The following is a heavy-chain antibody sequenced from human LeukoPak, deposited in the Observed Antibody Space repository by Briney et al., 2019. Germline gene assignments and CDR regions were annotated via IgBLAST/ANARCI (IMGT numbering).Heavy chain of an antibody. V-gene: IGHV3-30*02. D-gene: IGHD1-14*01. J-gene: IGHJ4*02. CDR3: AKKRAGRTSEPGDY. CDR1: GFTFSSYG. CDR2: IRYDGSNK. Sequence: GGSLRLSCAASGFTFSSYGMHWVRQAPGKGLEWVAFIRYDGSNKYYADSVKGRFTISRDNAKNSLYLQMNSLRAEDTAIYYCAKKRAGRTSEPGDYWGQGTLVTVSS.